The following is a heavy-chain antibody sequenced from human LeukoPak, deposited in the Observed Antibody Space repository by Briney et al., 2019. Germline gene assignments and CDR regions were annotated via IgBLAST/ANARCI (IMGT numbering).Heavy chain of an antibody. V-gene: IGHV5-51*01. D-gene: IGHD3-10*01. CDR2: IYPADSDT. Sequence: GESLKISCQVSGYIFTHYWIGWVRQMPGNGLESMGIIYPADSDTTYSPSFQGQVTISADKSISTVYLQWSSLKASDTATYYCARQSRDGSKTRGYYFDYWGQGTLVTVPS. CDR3: ARQSRDGSKTRGYYFDY. CDR1: GYIFTHYW. J-gene: IGHJ4*02.